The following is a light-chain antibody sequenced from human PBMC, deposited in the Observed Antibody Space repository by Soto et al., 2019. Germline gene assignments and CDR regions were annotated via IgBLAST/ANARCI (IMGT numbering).Light chain of an antibody. J-gene: IGLJ2*01. Sequence: QAVVTQPASVSGSPGQSITISCTGTSSDVGGYDYVSWYQQFPGKAPKLLLYEVTNRPSGVSNRFSGSKSGNTASLTISRLQAEDEAHYYCCSFTSRNTLVIFGGGTRSPS. V-gene: IGLV2-14*01. CDR1: SSDVGGYDY. CDR3: CSFTSRNTLVI. CDR2: EVT.